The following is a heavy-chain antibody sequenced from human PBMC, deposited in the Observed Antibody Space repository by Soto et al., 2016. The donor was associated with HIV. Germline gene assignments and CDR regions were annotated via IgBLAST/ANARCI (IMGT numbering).Heavy chain of an antibody. V-gene: IGHV4-4*02. CDR1: GVSISRSCY. D-gene: IGHD1-26*01. CDR2: ISHGGTT. J-gene: IGHJ4*02. CDR3: ARGVGLQGFSXTP. Sequence: QVQLQESGPGLVKPSGTLSLTCAVSGVSISRSCYWNWVRQPPGKGLEWIGEISHGGTTKYNPSLKSRVTISLDKSNNQFSLNVTSVTAADTAVYYCARGVGLQGFSXTPWGQG.